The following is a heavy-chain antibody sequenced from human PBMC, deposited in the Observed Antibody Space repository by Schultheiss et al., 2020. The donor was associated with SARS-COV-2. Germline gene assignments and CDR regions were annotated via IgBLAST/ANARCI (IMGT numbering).Heavy chain of an antibody. V-gene: IGHV1-18*01. CDR3: AREVLRYFDWFARVYYYYYGMDV. CDR2: ISAYNGNT. D-gene: IGHD3-9*01. J-gene: IGHJ6*02. Sequence: KISCKASGGTFSSYAISWVRQAPGQGLEWMGWISAYNGNTNYAQKLQGRVTMTTDTSTSTAYMELRSLRSDDTAVYYCAREVLRYFDWFARVYYYYYGMDVWGQGTTVTVSS. CDR1: GGTFSSYA.